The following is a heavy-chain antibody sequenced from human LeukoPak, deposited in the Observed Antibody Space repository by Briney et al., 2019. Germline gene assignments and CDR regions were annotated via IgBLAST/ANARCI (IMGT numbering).Heavy chain of an antibody. CDR2: VFGAGTT. D-gene: IGHD2-15*01. Sequence: GGSLRLSCAASGFTVSNNYMTWVRQAPGKGLEWVSVVFGAGTTYYADSVKGRFTISRDNSKNTLYLQMNSLRAEDTAVYYCARAIQFGGYFDYWGQGTLVTVST. J-gene: IGHJ4*02. V-gene: IGHV3-53*01. CDR1: GFTVSNNY. CDR3: ARAIQFGGYFDY.